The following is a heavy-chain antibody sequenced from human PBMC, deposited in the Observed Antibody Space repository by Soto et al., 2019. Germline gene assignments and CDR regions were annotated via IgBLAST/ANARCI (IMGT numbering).Heavy chain of an antibody. CDR1: GCSISSSIYD. D-gene: IGHD1-26*01. CDR3: ARTLATQWELSGPYYYYGMDV. Sequence: SETLSLTFTVSGCSISSSIYDGGWIRQPPGKGLEWIGSIYYSGSTYYNPSLKSRVTISVDTSKNQFSLKLSSVTAADTAVYYCARTLATQWELSGPYYYYGMDVWGQGTTVTVSS. J-gene: IGHJ6*02. V-gene: IGHV4-39*01. CDR2: IYYSGST.